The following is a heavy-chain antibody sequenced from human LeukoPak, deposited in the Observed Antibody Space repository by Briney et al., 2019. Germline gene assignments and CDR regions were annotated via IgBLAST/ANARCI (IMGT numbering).Heavy chain of an antibody. CDR1: GFTFSSYW. Sequence: GGSLRLSCAASGFTFSSYWMHWVRQAPGKGLVWVSRINSDGSSTSYADSVKGRFTISRDNAKNTLYLQMNSLRAEDTAVYYCAAVDYGHYYYYMDVWGKGTTVTVSS. J-gene: IGHJ6*03. D-gene: IGHD4-17*01. CDR3: AAVDYGHYYYYMDV. CDR2: INSDGSST. V-gene: IGHV3-74*01.